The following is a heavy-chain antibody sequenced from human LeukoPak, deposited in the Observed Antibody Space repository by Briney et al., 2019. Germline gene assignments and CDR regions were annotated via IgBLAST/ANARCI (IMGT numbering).Heavy chain of an antibody. CDR3: ARHDLTNIVVVPAAVNWFDP. V-gene: IGHV4-39*01. D-gene: IGHD2-2*01. CDR2: IYYSGST. Sequence: KPSETLSLTCTVSGGSISSSSYYWGWTRQPPGKGLEWIGSIYYSGSTHYNPSLKSRVTISVDTSKNQFSLKLSSVTAADTAVYYCARHDLTNIVVVPAAVNWFDPWGQGTLVTVSS. CDR1: GGSISSSSYY. J-gene: IGHJ5*02.